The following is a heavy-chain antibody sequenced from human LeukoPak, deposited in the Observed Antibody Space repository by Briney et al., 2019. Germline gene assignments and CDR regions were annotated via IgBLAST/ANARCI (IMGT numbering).Heavy chain of an antibody. CDR2: INHSGST. D-gene: IGHD6-13*01. J-gene: IGHJ4*02. V-gene: IGHV4-34*01. Sequence: SETLSLTCAVYGGSFSGYYWSWIRQPPGKGLEWIGEINHSGSTNYNPSLKSRVTISVDTSKNQFSLKLSSVTAADTAVYYCARGPGIAAAGNFDYWGQGTLVTVSS. CDR1: GGSFSGYY. CDR3: ARGPGIAAAGNFDY.